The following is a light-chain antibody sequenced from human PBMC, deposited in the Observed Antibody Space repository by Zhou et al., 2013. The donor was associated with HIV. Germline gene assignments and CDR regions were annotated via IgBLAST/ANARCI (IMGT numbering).Light chain of an antibody. J-gene: IGKJ1*01. CDR3: QQSYSTSRGRWT. CDR2: AAS. V-gene: IGKV1-39*01. CDR1: QDISTY. Sequence: DIQMTQSPSSLSASVGDRVTISCRASQDISTYLNWYQQKPGKAPKLLIYAASDLQTGVPSRFSGSGSGTEFTLTITSLQAEDFATYYCQQSYSTSRGRWTFGQGTKVEIK.